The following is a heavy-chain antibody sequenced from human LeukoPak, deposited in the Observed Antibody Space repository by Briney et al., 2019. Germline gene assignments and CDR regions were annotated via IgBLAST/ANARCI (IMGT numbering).Heavy chain of an antibody. D-gene: IGHD3-22*01. CDR3: ASVILPLGGYYYFDY. CDR2: IYYSGST. CDR1: GGSISSYY. V-gene: IGHV4-59*01. J-gene: IGHJ4*02. Sequence: SETLSLTCTVSGGSISSYYWSWVRQPPGKGLEWIGYIYYSGSTNYNPSLKSRVTISVDTSKNQFSLKLSSVTAADTAVYYCASVILPLGGYYYFDYWGQGTLVTVSS.